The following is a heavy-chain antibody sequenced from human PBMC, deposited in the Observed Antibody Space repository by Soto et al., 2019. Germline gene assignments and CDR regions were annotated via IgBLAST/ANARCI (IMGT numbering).Heavy chain of an antibody. D-gene: IGHD1-26*01. CDR3: ARGGIPPSGYGIAYAMDV. CDR1: GVSISGSRYY. CDR2: VYYSGST. Sequence: SETLSLTCTVSGVSISGSRYYWGWIRQPPGRGLECIGNVYYSGSTYYTPSLRSRVTLYVDTSKNQFSLNLNSVTAADTAVYYCARGGIPPSGYGIAYAMDVWGQGTTVTV. J-gene: IGHJ6*02. V-gene: IGHV4-39*01.